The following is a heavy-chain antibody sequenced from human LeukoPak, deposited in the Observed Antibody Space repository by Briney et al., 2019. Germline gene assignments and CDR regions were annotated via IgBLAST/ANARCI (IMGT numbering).Heavy chain of an antibody. V-gene: IGHV4-59*01. Sequence: SETLSLTCTVSGGSISSYYWSWIRQPPGKGLEWIGYIYYSGSTNYNPSLKSRVTISVDTSKNQFSLKLSSVTAADTAVYYCARGGPGPWFDPWGQGTLVTVSS. J-gene: IGHJ5*02. CDR2: IYYSGST. CDR3: ARGGPGPWFDP. CDR1: GGSISSYY.